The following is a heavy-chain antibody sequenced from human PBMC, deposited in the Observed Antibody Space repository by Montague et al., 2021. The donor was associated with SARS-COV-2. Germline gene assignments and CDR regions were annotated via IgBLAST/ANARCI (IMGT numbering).Heavy chain of an antibody. CDR2: IFYDGST. CDR3: ARHGPNDYYHSRYFDL. Sequence: SETLSLTCIVSGCSISSRTYYWGWIRQPPGKGLEWIGSIFYDGSTYYNPSLKSRVTISVDTSKNQFSLNLSSVTAADTAVYYCARHGPNDYYHSRYFDLWGRGTLVTVSS. V-gene: IGHV4-39*01. J-gene: IGHJ2*01. CDR1: GCSISSRTYY. D-gene: IGHD3-10*01.